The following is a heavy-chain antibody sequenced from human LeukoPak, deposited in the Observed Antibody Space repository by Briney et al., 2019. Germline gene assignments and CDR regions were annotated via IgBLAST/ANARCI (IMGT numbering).Heavy chain of an antibody. CDR3: AKDLPDTAMDNNWFDP. D-gene: IGHD5-18*01. CDR2: ISGSGGST. V-gene: IGHV3-23*01. J-gene: IGHJ5*02. CDR1: GFTFSSYA. Sequence: PGGSLRLSCAASGFTFSSYAMSWVRQAPGKGLEWVSAISGSGGSTYYADSVKGRFTISRDNSENTLYLQMNSLRAEDTAVYYCAKDLPDTAMDNNWFDPWGQGTLVTVSS.